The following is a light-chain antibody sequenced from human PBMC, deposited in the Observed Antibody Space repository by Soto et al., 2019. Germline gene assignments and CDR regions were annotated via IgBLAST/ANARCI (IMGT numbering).Light chain of an antibody. Sequence: QSVLTQPPSVSGATGQRVTISCTGSSSNIGAGYDVHWYQQLPGTAPKLLIYGNNNRPSGVPDRFSGSKSGTSASLAITGLQAEDDADYYCQSYDSGLSARVFGGGTKLTVL. CDR1: SSNIGAGYD. J-gene: IGLJ3*02. CDR2: GNN. V-gene: IGLV1-40*01. CDR3: QSYDSGLSARV.